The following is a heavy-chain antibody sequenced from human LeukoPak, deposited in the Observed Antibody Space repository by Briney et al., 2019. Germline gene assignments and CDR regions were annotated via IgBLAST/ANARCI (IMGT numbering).Heavy chain of an antibody. Sequence: SETLSLTCTVSGGSISSSSDYWGWIRQPPGKGLEWIGSIYYSGSTYYNPSLKSRVTISVDTSKNQFSLKLSSVTAADTAVYYCARRGAVAAAAYWGQGTLVTVSS. CDR2: IYYSGST. V-gene: IGHV4-39*07. CDR1: GGSISSSSDY. D-gene: IGHD6-19*01. CDR3: ARRGAVAAAAY. J-gene: IGHJ4*02.